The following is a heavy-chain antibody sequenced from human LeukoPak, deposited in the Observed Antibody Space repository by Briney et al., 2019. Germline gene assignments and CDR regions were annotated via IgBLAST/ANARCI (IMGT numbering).Heavy chain of an antibody. CDR1: GFTFSSYE. J-gene: IGHJ4*02. CDR2: ISSSGSTI. D-gene: IGHD6-19*01. Sequence: GGSLRLSCAASGFTFSSYEMNWVRQAPGKGLEWVSYISSSGSTIYYADSVKGRFTISRDNAKNSLYLQMNSQRAEDTAVYYCASIAVAGPTGYWGQGTLVTVSS. CDR3: ASIAVAGPTGY. V-gene: IGHV3-48*03.